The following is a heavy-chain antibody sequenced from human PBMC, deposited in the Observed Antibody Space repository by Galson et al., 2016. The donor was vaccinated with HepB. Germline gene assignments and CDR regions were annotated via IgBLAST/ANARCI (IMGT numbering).Heavy chain of an antibody. CDR3: ARVPGVGARRVRSDY. Sequence: ETLSLTCAVYGGSFNGYYWTWIRQPPGKGLEWIGGTNHTGSTNYKPSLKSRVTISVDPSKSQFSLKLRSVTAADTAVYYCARVPGVGARRVRSDYWGQGNLVTVSS. D-gene: IGHD6-6*01. CDR1: GGSFNGYY. J-gene: IGHJ4*02. V-gene: IGHV4-34*01. CDR2: TNHTGST.